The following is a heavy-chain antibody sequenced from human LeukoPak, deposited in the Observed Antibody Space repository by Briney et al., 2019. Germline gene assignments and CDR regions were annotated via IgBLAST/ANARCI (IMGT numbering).Heavy chain of an antibody. J-gene: IGHJ4*02. CDR1: GFTFSSYS. V-gene: IGHV3-21*04. CDR3: ARELPPLPRGYADY. Sequence: PGGSLRLSCAASGFTFSSYSMNWVRQAPGKGLEWVSSISSSSSYIYYADSVKGRFTISRDNAKNSLYLQMNSLRAEDTAVYYCARELPPLPRGYADYWGQGTLVTVSS. D-gene: IGHD5-12*01. CDR2: ISSSSSYI.